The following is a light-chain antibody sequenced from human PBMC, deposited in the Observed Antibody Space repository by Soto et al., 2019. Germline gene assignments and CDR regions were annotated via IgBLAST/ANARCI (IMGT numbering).Light chain of an antibody. CDR2: AAS. CDR1: QGISTY. Sequence: DIQMTQSPSSLSASVGDRVTITCRASQGISTYLVWYQQRQGRAPKLLIYAASSLLSGVASRFSGSGSGTDFTLTISSLQPEDFATYYCQQSYRTPYTFGQGTKLETK. V-gene: IGKV1-39*01. J-gene: IGKJ2*01. CDR3: QQSYRTPYT.